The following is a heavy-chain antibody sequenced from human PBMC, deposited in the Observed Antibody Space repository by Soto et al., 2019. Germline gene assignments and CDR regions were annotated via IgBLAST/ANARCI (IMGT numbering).Heavy chain of an antibody. CDR1: GFTFSSYA. CDR3: AKDLGGYYYDSSGYLY. J-gene: IGHJ4*02. Sequence: HPGGSLRLSCAASGFTFSSYAMSWVRQAPGKGLEWVSAISGSGGSTYYADSVKGRFTISRDNSKNTLYLQMNSLRAEDTAVYYCAKDLGGYYYDSSGYLYWGQGTLVTVSS. CDR2: ISGSGGST. V-gene: IGHV3-23*01. D-gene: IGHD3-22*01.